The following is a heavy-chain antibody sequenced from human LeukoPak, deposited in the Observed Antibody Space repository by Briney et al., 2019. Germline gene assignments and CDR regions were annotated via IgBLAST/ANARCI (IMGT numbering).Heavy chain of an antibody. Sequence: ASVKVSCKASGYTFTSYAMHWVRQAPGQRPEWMGWINAGNGNTKYSQKFQGRVTITRDTSASTAYMELSSLRSEDTAVYYCARVGGYSGRDGMDVWGQGTTVTVSS. D-gene: IGHD5-12*01. CDR1: GYTFTSYA. CDR2: INAGNGNT. J-gene: IGHJ6*02. V-gene: IGHV1-3*01. CDR3: ARVGGYSGRDGMDV.